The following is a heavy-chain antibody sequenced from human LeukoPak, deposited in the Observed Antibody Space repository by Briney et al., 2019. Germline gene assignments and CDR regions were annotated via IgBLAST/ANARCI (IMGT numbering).Heavy chain of an antibody. V-gene: IGHV3-30-3*01. D-gene: IGHD3-22*01. J-gene: IGHJ4*02. CDR2: ISNGGNKK. CDR3: ASSRTYHYDNSGPADGY. CDR1: GFNFSAHA. Sequence: GGSLRLSCTASGFNFSAHAMLWVRQAPGKGLEWLAVISNGGNKKFYADSVKGRFTLSTDNFNNTLYLQINSLTPEDTAFYYCASSRTYHYDNSGPADGYWGQGTLVTVSS.